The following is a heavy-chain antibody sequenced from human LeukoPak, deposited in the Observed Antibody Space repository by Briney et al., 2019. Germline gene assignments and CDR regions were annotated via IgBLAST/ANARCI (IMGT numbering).Heavy chain of an antibody. D-gene: IGHD3-10*01. CDR3: AKVGEYYGAGASFDY. CDR2: ISASGDTT. V-gene: IGHV3-23*01. Sequence: GGSLRPSCAVSGFTFSTYGMSWVRQTPGKGLEWVSTISASGDTTDYADSVKGRFTISRDNSQNTLYLQMSSLRADDTAVYYCAKVGEYYGAGASFDYWGQGTLVTVSS. CDR1: GFTFSTYG. J-gene: IGHJ4*02.